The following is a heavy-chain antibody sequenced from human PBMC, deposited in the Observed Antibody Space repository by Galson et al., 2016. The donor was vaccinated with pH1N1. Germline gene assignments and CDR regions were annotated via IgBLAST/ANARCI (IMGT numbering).Heavy chain of an antibody. J-gene: IGHJ5*02. CDR3: AKDGGIGGGFDP. CDR2: INPIFDTP. Sequence: SVKVSCKAAGGPFTTYAITWLRQAPGQGLEWMGGINPIFDTPNYAQKFQGRLTITTDESTGTAYMERGSLTSVDPAIYYCAKDGGIGGGFDPWGQGTLVTVSS. V-gene: IGHV1-69*05. D-gene: IGHD3-16*01. CDR1: GGPFTTYA.